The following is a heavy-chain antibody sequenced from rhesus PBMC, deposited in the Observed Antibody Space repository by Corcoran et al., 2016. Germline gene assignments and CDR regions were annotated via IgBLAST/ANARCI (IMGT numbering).Heavy chain of an antibody. CDR3: ARLSYGSNDAFDF. D-gene: IGHD4-29*01. CDR2: ITTDTGNP. CDR1: GSTFTRSG. V-gene: IGHV7-114*01. Sequence: VQLVHSGAEVKQPRASGWVSCNACGSTFTRSGMSGVGQAHERWREWVGWITTDTGNPTDAQCFKELFTFSMDTSLSLAYRKISSLKAEDTAVYYCARLSYGSNDAFDFWGQGLRVTVSS. J-gene: IGHJ3*01.